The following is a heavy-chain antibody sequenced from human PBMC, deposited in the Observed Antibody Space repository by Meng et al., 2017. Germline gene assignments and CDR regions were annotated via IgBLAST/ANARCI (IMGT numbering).Heavy chain of an antibody. CDR3: ARDYGDHLGFDY. CDR2: IYSGGST. V-gene: IGHV3-53*02. J-gene: IGHJ4*02. Sequence: EVQVVETGGAFIQPGGALRVACAASGFTVSSNYMSWGRQAPGKGLEWVSVIYSGGSTYYADSVKGRFTISRDNSKNTLYLQMNSLRAEDTAVYYRARDYGDHLGFDYWGQGTLVTVSS. D-gene: IGHD4-17*01. CDR1: GFTVSSNY.